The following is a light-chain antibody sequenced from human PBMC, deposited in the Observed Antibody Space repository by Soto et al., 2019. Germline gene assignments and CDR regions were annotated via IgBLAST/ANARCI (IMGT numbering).Light chain of an antibody. J-gene: IGKJ1*01. CDR2: KAS. V-gene: IGKV1-5*03. CDR1: QSISSW. Sequence: DLQMTQSPSTLSASVGDRVTITCRASQSISSWLAWYQQKPGKAPKLLIYKASSLETGVPSRFGGSGSGTEFTLTISSLQPDDFASYYCQQYGSSSPWTFGQGTKVEVK. CDR3: QQYGSSSPWT.